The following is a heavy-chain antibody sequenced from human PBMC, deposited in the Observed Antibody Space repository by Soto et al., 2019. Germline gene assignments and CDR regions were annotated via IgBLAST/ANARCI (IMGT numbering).Heavy chain of an antibody. CDR1: GYTLTELS. CDR2: FDAEDGET. D-gene: IGHD3-3*01. V-gene: IGHV1-24*01. J-gene: IGHJ4*02. CDR3: ARGPSNLRFLGY. Sequence: ASVKVSCKVSGYTLTELSMHWVRQAPGKGLEWMGGFDAEDGETNYAQKFQGRVTMTEDTSTGTAYMELSSLRSEDTAVYYCARGPSNLRFLGYWGQGTLVTVPQ.